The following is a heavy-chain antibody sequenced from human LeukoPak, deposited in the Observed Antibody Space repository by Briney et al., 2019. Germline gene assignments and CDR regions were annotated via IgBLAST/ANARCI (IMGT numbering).Heavy chain of an antibody. CDR3: ARDQWDDSSGYHLYYFDY. Sequence: SETLSLTCTVSGGSITTYSWSWIRQPPGKGLEWIGYIYHSGSTYYNPSLKSRVTISVDRSKNQFSLKLSSVTAADTAVYYCARDQWDDSSGYHLYYFDYWGQGTLVTVSS. J-gene: IGHJ4*02. CDR2: IYHSGST. V-gene: IGHV4-30-2*01. D-gene: IGHD3-22*01. CDR1: GGSITTYS.